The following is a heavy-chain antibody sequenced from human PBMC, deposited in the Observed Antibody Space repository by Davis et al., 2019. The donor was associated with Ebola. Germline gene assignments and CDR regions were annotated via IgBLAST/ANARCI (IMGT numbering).Heavy chain of an antibody. Sequence: GESLKISCVASGFIFSNDWMNWVRQAPGKGLEWVALIQRDGGEKNYVDAVKGRFTISRDNAKNTLYLQMDSLTDDDTALYYCTRGVDTTLASWSDALDVWGQGTMVTVSS. V-gene: IGHV3-7*01. CDR2: IQRDGGEK. J-gene: IGHJ3*01. CDR3: TRGVDTTLASWSDALDV. CDR1: GFIFSNDW. D-gene: IGHD2-15*01.